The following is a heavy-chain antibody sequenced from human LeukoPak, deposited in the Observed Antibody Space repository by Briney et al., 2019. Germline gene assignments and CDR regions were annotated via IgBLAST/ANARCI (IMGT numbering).Heavy chain of an antibody. V-gene: IGHV4-34*01. D-gene: IGHD3-9*01. CDR3: ARQSRGYFDWSTIFDY. CDR2: INHSGST. Sequence: SETLSLTCAVYGGSFSGYYWSWIRQPPGKGLEWIGEINHSGSTNYNPSLKSRVTISVDTSKNQFSLKLSSVTAADTAVYYCARQSRGYFDWSTIFDYWGQGTLVTVSS. J-gene: IGHJ4*02. CDR1: GGSFSGYY.